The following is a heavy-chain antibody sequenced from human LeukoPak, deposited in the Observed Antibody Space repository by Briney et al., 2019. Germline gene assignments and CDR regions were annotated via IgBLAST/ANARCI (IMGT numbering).Heavy chain of an antibody. D-gene: IGHD5-12*01. CDR2: ISGSGRSA. CDR3: AQDYSGYDLSAGY. Sequence: PGGSLRLACAASGVTFSSHAMSWVRQAPGKGLEWVSVISGSGRSAYYADSLKGRFTISRDNSKDTLYLQMTSLRAEATARSYCAQDYSGYDLSAGYWGQGTLVTVSS. J-gene: IGHJ4*02. V-gene: IGHV3-23*01. CDR1: GVTFSSHA.